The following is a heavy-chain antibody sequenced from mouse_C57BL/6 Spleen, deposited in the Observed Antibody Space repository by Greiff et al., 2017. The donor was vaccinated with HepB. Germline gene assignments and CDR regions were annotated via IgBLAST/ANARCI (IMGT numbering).Heavy chain of an antibody. V-gene: IGHV1-59*01. CDR3: ARNDYDGYFDV. J-gene: IGHJ1*03. Sequence: QVQLQQPGAELVRPGTSVKLSCKASGYTFTSYWMHWVKQRPGQGLEWIGVIDPSDSYTNYNQKFKGKATLTVDTSSSTAYMQLSSLTSEDSAVYYCARNDYDGYFDVWGTGTTVTVSS. CDR1: GYTFTSYW. D-gene: IGHD2-4*01. CDR2: IDPSDSYT.